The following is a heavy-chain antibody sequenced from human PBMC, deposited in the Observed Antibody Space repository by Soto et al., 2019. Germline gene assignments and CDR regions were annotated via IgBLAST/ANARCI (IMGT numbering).Heavy chain of an antibody. V-gene: IGHV4-61*01. CDR3: AGASDGFNYDDAFDL. J-gene: IGHJ3*01. CDR1: GGSVSSGSYY. CDR2: IYYTGSI. D-gene: IGHD5-12*01. Sequence: QVQLQESGPGLVKPSETLSLICTVSGGSVSSGSYYWSWIRQPPGKGLEWMGYIYYTGSINYNPSLKSRVTISVDTSKNQVSLKLSSVTAADTAIYYCAGASDGFNYDDAFDLWGQGTMVTVS.